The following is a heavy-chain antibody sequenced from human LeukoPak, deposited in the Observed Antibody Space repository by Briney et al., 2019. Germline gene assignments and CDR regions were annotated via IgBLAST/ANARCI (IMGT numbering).Heavy chain of an antibody. CDR3: ARDLAYYYGYSDY. V-gene: IGHV3-21*01. D-gene: IGHD3-10*01. Sequence: GGSLRLSCAASGFTFSSYSMNWVRQAPGKGLEWVSSISSSSSYIYYADSVKGRFTISRDNAKNSLYLQMNSLRAEDTAVYYCARDLAYYYGYSDYWGQGTLVTVSS. CDR1: GFTFSSYS. CDR2: ISSSSSYI. J-gene: IGHJ4*02.